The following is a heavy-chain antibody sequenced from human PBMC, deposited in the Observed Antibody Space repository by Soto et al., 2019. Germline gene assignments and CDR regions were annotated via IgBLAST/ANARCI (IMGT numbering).Heavy chain of an antibody. CDR1: GFSLSTSGVG. V-gene: IGHV2-5*02. J-gene: IGHJ4*02. D-gene: IGHD3-16*02. CDR2: IYWDDEK. CDR3: VHTGGGDRTLDY. Sequence: QITLKESGPTLVKPTQTLTLTCTFSGFSLSTSGVGVGWIRQPPGKALEWLALIYWDDEKRYSPSLKSRLTNPSETSTNHVVLTITNMDPFATDPYYCVHTGGGDRTLDYWGPGTLVTVSS.